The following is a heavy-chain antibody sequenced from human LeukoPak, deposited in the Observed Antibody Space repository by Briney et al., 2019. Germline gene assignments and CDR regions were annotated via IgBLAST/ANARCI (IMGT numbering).Heavy chain of an antibody. CDR2: IYYSGST. Sequence: SETLSLTCTVSGGSISSYYWSWIRQPPGKGLEWIGYIYYSGSTNYNPSLKSRVTISVDTSKNQFSLKLSSVTAADTAVYYCARHLERRLQLSAFDIWGQGTMVTVSS. CDR3: ARHLERRLQLSAFDI. CDR1: GGSISSYY. D-gene: IGHD5-24*01. J-gene: IGHJ3*02. V-gene: IGHV4-59*08.